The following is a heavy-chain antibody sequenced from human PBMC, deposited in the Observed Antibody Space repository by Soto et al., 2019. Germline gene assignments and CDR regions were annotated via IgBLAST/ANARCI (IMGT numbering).Heavy chain of an antibody. D-gene: IGHD3-3*01. Sequence: GASLKVSCKSSGYTFTSYDSSWVRQATGQGLEGMGWMNPNSGNTGYAQKFQGRVTMTRNTSISTAYMELSSLRSEDTAVYYCARGRMHGSYYDFWSGYLSPFDYWGQGTLVTVSS. V-gene: IGHV1-8*01. CDR1: GYTFTSYD. CDR3: ARGRMHGSYYDFWSGYLSPFDY. J-gene: IGHJ4*02. CDR2: MNPNSGNT.